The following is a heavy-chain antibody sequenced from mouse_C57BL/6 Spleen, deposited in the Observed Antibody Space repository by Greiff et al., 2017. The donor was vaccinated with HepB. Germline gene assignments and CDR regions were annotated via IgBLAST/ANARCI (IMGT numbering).Heavy chain of an antibody. CDR2: ISSGGDYI. CDR3: TRGRLPYAMDY. Sequence: EVQLQESGEGLVKPGGSLKLSCAASGFTFSSYAMSWVRQTPEKRLEWVAYISSGGDYIYYADTVKGRFTISRDNARNTLYLQMSSLKSEDTAMYYCTRGRLPYAMDYWGQGTSVTVSS. V-gene: IGHV5-9-1*02. D-gene: IGHD2-2*01. J-gene: IGHJ4*01. CDR1: GFTFSSYA.